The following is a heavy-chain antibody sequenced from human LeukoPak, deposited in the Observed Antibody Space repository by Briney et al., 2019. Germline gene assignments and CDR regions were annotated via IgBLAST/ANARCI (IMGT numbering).Heavy chain of an antibody. J-gene: IGHJ4*02. D-gene: IGHD3-3*01. CDR3: ARYEGLTYYDFWSGYSPFDY. CDR1: GYTFTSYG. Sequence: ASVKVSCKASGYTFTSYGISWVRQAPGQGLEWMGWISAYNGNTNYAQKLQGRVTMTTDTSTSTAYMELRSLRSDDTAVYYCARYEGLTYYDFWSGYSPFDYWGQGTLVTASS. CDR2: ISAYNGNT. V-gene: IGHV1-18*01.